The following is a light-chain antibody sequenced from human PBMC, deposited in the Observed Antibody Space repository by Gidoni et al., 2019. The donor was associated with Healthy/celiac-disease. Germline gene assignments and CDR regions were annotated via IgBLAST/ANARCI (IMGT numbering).Light chain of an antibody. Sequence: PPTLSLSPGERATLSCRASQSVSSYLAWYQQKPGQAPRLLIYDASNRATGIPARFSGSGSGTDFTLTISSLEPEDFAVYYCQQRSNWPLTFGGGTKVEIK. V-gene: IGKV3-11*01. CDR3: QQRSNWPLT. CDR1: QSVSSY. J-gene: IGKJ4*01. CDR2: DAS.